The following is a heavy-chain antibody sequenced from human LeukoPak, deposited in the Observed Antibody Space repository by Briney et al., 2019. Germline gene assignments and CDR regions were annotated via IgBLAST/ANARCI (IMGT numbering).Heavy chain of an antibody. CDR3: ARGDLTFWGFPH. D-gene: IGHD7-27*01. Sequence: GGSLRLSCAASGITFSSYWMHWVRQAPGKGLMWVSRVNTDGSHTNYADSVKGRFTISRDNAKNALYLQMNSLRAEDTAIYYCARGDLTFWGFPHWGQGALVTVSS. V-gene: IGHV3-74*01. CDR1: GITFSSYW. J-gene: IGHJ4*02. CDR2: VNTDGSHT.